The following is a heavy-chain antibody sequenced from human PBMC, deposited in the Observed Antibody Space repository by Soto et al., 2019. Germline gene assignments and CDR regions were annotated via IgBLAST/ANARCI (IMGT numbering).Heavy chain of an antibody. D-gene: IGHD1-26*01. CDR2: TYYRSKWYY. V-gene: IGHV6-1*01. CDR3: ARGEQYSGRIFDY. J-gene: IGHJ4*01. Sequence: SQTLSLTCAITGGSVSSNSAGWSWVRQSPSRGLERLGRTYYRSKWYYEYAVSVRGRITINPDTSKNQYSLQLNSVTPEDTAVYFCARGEQYSGRIFDYWGQGTLVTVSS. CDR1: GGSVSSNSAG.